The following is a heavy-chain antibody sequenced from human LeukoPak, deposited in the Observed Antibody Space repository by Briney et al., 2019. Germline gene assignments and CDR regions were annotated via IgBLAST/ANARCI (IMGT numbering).Heavy chain of an antibody. CDR3: ARSSGWYYFDY. D-gene: IGHD6-19*01. CDR2: IYYSGST. V-gene: IGHV4-59*01. J-gene: IGHJ4*02. CDR1: GGSISSYY. Sequence: KPSETLSLTCTVSGGSISSYYWSWIRQPPGKGLEWIGYIYYSGSTNYNPSLKSRVTISVDTSKNQFSLKLSSVTAADTAVYYCARSSGWYYFDYWSQGTLVTVSS.